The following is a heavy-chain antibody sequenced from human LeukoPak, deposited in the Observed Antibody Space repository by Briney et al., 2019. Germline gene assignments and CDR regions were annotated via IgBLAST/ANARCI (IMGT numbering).Heavy chain of an antibody. Sequence: SETPSLTCTVSGGSISSYYWSWIRQPPGKGLEWIGYIYYSGSTNYNPSLKSRVTISVDTSKNQFSLKLSSVTAADTAVYYCARRKYSSGSYYFDYWGQGTLVTVSS. CDR3: ARRKYSSGSYYFDY. V-gene: IGHV4-59*08. CDR2: IYYSGST. D-gene: IGHD6-19*01. J-gene: IGHJ4*02. CDR1: GGSISSYY.